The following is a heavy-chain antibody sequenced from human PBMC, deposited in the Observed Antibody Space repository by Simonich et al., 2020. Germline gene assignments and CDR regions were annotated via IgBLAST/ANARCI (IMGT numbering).Heavy chain of an antibody. D-gene: IGHD4-4*01. Sequence: EVQLVESGGGLVQPGGSLRLSCAASGFTFSSYWMHWVRQAPGKGLLWVSRSNSDGSSTSYADSVNGRFTISRDNAKNTLYLQMNSLRAEDTAVYYCARDYSNYDAFDIWGQGTMVTVSS. CDR1: GFTFSSYW. CDR3: ARDYSNYDAFDI. J-gene: IGHJ3*02. V-gene: IGHV3-74*01. CDR2: SNSDGSST.